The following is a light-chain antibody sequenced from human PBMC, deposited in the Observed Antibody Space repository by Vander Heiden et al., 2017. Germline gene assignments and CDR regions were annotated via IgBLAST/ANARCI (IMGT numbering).Light chain of an antibody. CDR2: SNN. CDR1: RSNIGSNT. J-gene: IGLJ3*02. V-gene: IGLV1-44*01. Sequence: QSVLPQPPSASGPPGQRVTISCSGSRSNIGSNTVNWYQQLPGTAPKLLIYSNNQRPSGVPDRCSGSKSGTSASLAISGLQSEDEADYYCAAWDDSLNGPVFGGGTKLTVL. CDR3: AAWDDSLNGPV.